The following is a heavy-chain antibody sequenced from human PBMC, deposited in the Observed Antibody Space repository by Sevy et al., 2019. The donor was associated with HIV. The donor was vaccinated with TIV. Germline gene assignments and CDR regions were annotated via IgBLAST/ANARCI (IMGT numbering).Heavy chain of an antibody. Sequence: GGSLRLSCAASGFTFDSYAMHWVRQAPGKGLEWVANIKQDGSEKYYVDSVKGRFTISRDNAKNSLYLQMNSLRAEDTAVYYCARGGNWNYALDYWGQGTLVTVSS. D-gene: IGHD1-7*01. J-gene: IGHJ4*02. CDR3: ARGGNWNYALDY. V-gene: IGHV3-7*03. CDR2: IKQDGSEK. CDR1: GFTFDSYA.